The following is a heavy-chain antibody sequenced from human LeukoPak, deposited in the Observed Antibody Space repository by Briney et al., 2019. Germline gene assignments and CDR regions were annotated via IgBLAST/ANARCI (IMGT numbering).Heavy chain of an antibody. Sequence: SETLSLTCTVSGDSISSGSYYWSWIRQPAGKGLEWIGRIYTSGSTNYNPSLKSRVTISVDTSKNQFSLNLSSVTAADTAVYYCARSDGYGLVGIWGQGTMVTVSS. CDR3: ARSDGYGLVGI. J-gene: IGHJ3*02. CDR1: GDSISSGSYY. D-gene: IGHD3-10*01. V-gene: IGHV4-61*02. CDR2: IYTSGST.